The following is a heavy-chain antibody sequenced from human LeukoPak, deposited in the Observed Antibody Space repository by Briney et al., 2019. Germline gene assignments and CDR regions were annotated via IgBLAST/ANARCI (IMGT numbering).Heavy chain of an antibody. Sequence: GGSLRLSCAASGFTFSSYAMHWVRQAPGKGLEGVAVISYDGSNKYYADSVKGRFTISRDNAKNSLYLQMNSLRAEDTAVYYCARSGNYYLDYWGQGTLVTVSS. D-gene: IGHD1-26*01. CDR3: ARSGNYYLDY. CDR2: ISYDGSNK. J-gene: IGHJ4*02. V-gene: IGHV3-30-3*01. CDR1: GFTFSSYA.